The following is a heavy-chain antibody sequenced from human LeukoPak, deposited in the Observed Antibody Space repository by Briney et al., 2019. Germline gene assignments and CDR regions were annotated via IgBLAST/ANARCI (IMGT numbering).Heavy chain of an antibody. CDR1: GGTFSSYG. Sequence: ASVKVSCKASGGTFSSYGISWVRQAPGQGLEWMGGIIPIFGTANYAQKFQGRVTITADESTSTAYMELSSLRSEDTAVYYCARLDEYSSSSRYYGMDAWGQGTTVTVSS. CDR3: ARLDEYSSSSRYYGMDA. J-gene: IGHJ6*02. D-gene: IGHD6-6*01. V-gene: IGHV1-69*13. CDR2: IIPIFGTA.